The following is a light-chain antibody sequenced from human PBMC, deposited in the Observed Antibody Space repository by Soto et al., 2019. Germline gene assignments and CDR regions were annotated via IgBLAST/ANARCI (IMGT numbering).Light chain of an antibody. CDR2: DVD. Sequence: DIQITQPPSSLSASVGDTVTIYCRASQTISTYLHWYQHKPGKVHRLLISDVDTLQSGVPGRFRGSGSETEFALTLTNLNLEDLETYDCHQGHSIHSLTFGGGTKVDIK. J-gene: IGKJ4*01. CDR3: HQGHSIHSLT. V-gene: IGKV1-39*01. CDR1: QTISTY.